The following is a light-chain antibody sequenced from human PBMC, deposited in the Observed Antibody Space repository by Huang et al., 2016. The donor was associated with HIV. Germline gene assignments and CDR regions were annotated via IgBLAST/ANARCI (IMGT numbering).Light chain of an antibody. CDR3: QQRSNWPPIT. CDR2: DAS. V-gene: IGKV3-11*02. Sequence: EIVLTQSPATLSLSPGEKATLSCRASQSVSTYLAWYQQKPGQAPRLRIYDASHRATGIPARFSGSGSGRDFTLTISSLEPEDFAVYYCQQRSNWPPITFGQGTRLE. CDR1: QSVSTY. J-gene: IGKJ5*01.